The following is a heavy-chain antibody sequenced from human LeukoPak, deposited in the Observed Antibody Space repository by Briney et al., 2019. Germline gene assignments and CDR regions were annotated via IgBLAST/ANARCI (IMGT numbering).Heavy chain of an antibody. CDR1: GFTLSIYG. Sequence: GGSLRLSRATSGFTLSIYGMHWVRQAPGKGLEWVAFIRYDGTSQYYTDSVKGRFTISRDNSMNTMYLQMNSLRVEDTAVYYCAKVGFGWYQIDYWGQGTLVTVSS. D-gene: IGHD6-19*01. CDR3: AKVGFGWYQIDY. CDR2: IRYDGTSQ. J-gene: IGHJ4*02. V-gene: IGHV3-30*02.